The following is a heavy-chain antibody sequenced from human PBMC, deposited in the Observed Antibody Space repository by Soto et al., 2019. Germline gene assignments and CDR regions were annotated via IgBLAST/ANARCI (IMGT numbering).Heavy chain of an antibody. Sequence: QVQLVQSGAEVKKPESSVKVSCKTSGGTFVRHVISWVRQAPGQGPEWMGKINPLSGIPNYAQKFQDRVTFNADTDSSTAYMELSSLRSDDTAVYYCATPACAATWCSPSHNLDHWGQGTLVNVSS. CDR2: INPLSGIP. CDR1: GGTFVRHV. D-gene: IGHD2-2*01. V-gene: IGHV1-69*09. J-gene: IGHJ4*02. CDR3: ATPACAATWCSPSHNLDH.